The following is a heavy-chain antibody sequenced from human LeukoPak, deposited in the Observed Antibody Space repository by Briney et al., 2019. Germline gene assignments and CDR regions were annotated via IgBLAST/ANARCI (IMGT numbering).Heavy chain of an antibody. J-gene: IGHJ6*03. CDR1: GFTFDDYA. Sequence: GGSLRLSCAASGFTFDDYAMHLVRQAPGKGLEWVSLISGDGGSTYYADSVKGRFTISRDNSKNSLYLQMNSLRTEDTALYYCATNPAAAAQSYYYYYYMDVWGKGTTVTVSS. D-gene: IGHD6-13*01. V-gene: IGHV3-43*02. CDR2: ISGDGGST. CDR3: ATNPAAAAQSYYYYYYMDV.